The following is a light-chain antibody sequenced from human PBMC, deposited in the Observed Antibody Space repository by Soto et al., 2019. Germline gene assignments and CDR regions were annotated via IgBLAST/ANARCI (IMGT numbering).Light chain of an antibody. CDR1: QSVSSSY. J-gene: IGKJ2*01. V-gene: IGKV3-20*01. CDR2: GAS. CDR3: QQYGSSPYT. Sequence: EIVLTQSPGTLSLSPGERATLSSRASQSVSSSYLAWYQQKPGQAPRLLVYGASSRATGFPDRFSGSGSGADFTLTISRLEPEDFAVYYCQQYGSSPYTFGQGTKLEIK.